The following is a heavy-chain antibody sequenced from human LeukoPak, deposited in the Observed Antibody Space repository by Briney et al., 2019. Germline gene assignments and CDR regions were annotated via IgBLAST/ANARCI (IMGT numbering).Heavy chain of an antibody. CDR3: ARAGEGEDY. D-gene: IGHD4-17*01. V-gene: IGHV4-4*02. Sequence: SETLSLTCAVSGGSNSRSNWWSWVRQPPGKGLEWIGEIYHSGSTNYNPSLKSRVTMSVDNSKNQFSLKLSSVTAADTAVYYCARAGEGEDYWGQGTLVTVS. CDR2: IYHSGST. J-gene: IGHJ4*02. CDR1: GGSNSRSNW.